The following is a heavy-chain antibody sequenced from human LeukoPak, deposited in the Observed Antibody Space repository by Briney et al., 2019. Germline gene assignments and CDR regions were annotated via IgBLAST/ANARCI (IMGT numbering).Heavy chain of an antibody. CDR2: IIPIFGTA. CDR3: ARIGAVGYYYMDV. CDR1: GGTFSSYA. J-gene: IGHJ6*03. D-gene: IGHD1-26*01. V-gene: IGHV1-69*05. Sequence: SVRVSCKASGGTFSSYAISWVRQAPGQGLEWMGGIIPIFGTANYAQKFQGRVTITTDESTSTAYMELSSLRSEDTAVYYCARIGAVGYYYMDVWGKGTTVTVSS.